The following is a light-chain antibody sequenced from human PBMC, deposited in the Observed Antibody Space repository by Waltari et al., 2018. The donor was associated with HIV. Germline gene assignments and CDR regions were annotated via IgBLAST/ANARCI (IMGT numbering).Light chain of an antibody. CDR1: SSDVGNYNL. V-gene: IGLV2-23*02. CDR3: CSYAGSPYV. J-gene: IGLJ1*01. CDR2: EVT. Sequence: HSALTQPASVSGSPGQSITISCTGTSSDVGNYNLVSWYPQHPGKAPKLIIYEVTKRPSGISNRFSGSKSGNTASLTIAGLQAEDEADYYCCSYAGSPYVLGSGTKVTVL.